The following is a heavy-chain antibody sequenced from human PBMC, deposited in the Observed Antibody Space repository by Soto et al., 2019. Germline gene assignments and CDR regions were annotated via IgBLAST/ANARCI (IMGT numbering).Heavy chain of an antibody. CDR2: ISAYNGNT. V-gene: IGHV1-18*01. CDR3: AREWALGYDSSGYGSSFDI. Sequence: QVQLVQSGAEVKKPGASVKVSCKASGYTFTSYGISWVRQAPGQGLEWMGWISAYNGNTNYAQKLQGRVTMTTDTYTSTAYMELRSMRSDDTGVYYCAREWALGYDSSGYGSSFDIWGQGTMVTVSS. J-gene: IGHJ3*02. D-gene: IGHD3-22*01. CDR1: GYTFTSYG.